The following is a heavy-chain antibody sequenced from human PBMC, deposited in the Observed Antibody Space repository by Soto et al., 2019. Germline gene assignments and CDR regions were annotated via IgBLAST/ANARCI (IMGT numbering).Heavy chain of an antibody. Sequence: GGSLRLSCVASGFTFSRYNMHWVRQAPGKGLEWVAYVTTSGDTMFYADSVEGRFAISRDVAKNSVHLQMNSLGDEDTAVYYCVREEASGTSGLTYHYYYNGMDVWGQGTTVTVSS. J-gene: IGHJ6*02. D-gene: IGHD3-10*01. CDR2: VTTSGDTM. CDR1: GFTFSRYN. CDR3: VREEASGTSGLTYHYYYNGMDV. V-gene: IGHV3-48*02.